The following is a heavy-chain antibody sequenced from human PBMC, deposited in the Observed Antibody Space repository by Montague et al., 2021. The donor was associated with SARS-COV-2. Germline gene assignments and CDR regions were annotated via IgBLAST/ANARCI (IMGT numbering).Heavy chain of an antibody. V-gene: IGHV4-34*01. CDR2: INHSGYT. CDR1: GASSSNYY. D-gene: IGHD5-12*01. Sequence: SETLSLTCAVSGASSSNYYWSWIRQSPGKGLEWVGKINHSGYTXXXPSXGGRLTISLDSSKNQFSLKVTSVTAADTAIYYCASAPRYSFGFWAYWGQGTLVSVSS. CDR3: ASAPRYSFGFWAY. J-gene: IGHJ4*02.